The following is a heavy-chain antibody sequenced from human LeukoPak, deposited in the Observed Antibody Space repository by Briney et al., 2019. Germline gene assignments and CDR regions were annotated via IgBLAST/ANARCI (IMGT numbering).Heavy chain of an antibody. Sequence: PSETLSLTCTVPGGSISSGGYYWSWIRQHPGKGLEWIGYIYYSGSTYYNPSLKSRVTISVDTSKNQFSLKLSSVTAADTAVYYCARVQRYCSSTSCQGFDYWGQGTLVTVSS. D-gene: IGHD2-2*01. V-gene: IGHV4-31*03. CDR1: GGSISSGGYY. J-gene: IGHJ4*02. CDR2: IYYSGST. CDR3: ARVQRYCSSTSCQGFDY.